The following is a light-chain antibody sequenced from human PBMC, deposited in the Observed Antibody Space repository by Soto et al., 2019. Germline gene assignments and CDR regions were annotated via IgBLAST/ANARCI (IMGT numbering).Light chain of an antibody. CDR2: AAS. V-gene: IGKV1-39*01. J-gene: IGKJ5*01. CDR1: QSISTF. Sequence: DIPMTQSPSALSASVRDRVTITCRASQSISTFLNWYQQKPGKAPKLLIYAASRLQSGVPSRFSGSGSGTDYTLTISSLQPEDFATYYCQQSYRTPTFGQGTRLAI. CDR3: QQSYRTPT.